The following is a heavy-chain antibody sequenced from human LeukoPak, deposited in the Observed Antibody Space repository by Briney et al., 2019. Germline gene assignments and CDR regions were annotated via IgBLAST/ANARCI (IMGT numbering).Heavy chain of an antibody. Sequence: PSETLSLTCTVSGGSISSSSYYWGWIRQPPGKGLEWIGSIYYSGSTYYNPSLKSRVTISVDTSKNRFPLKLSSVTAADTAVYYCARQYREHLRFLEWLPPSGYFDYWGQGTLVTVSS. J-gene: IGHJ4*02. CDR1: GGSISSSSYY. CDR3: ARQYREHLRFLEWLPPSGYFDY. CDR2: IYYSGST. V-gene: IGHV4-39*01. D-gene: IGHD3-3*01.